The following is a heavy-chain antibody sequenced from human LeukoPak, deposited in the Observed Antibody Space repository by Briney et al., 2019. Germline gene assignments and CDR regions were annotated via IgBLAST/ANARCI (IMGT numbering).Heavy chain of an antibody. CDR3: AREGGVGPTAPPDYYSYQMDV. CDR1: GYTFISYG. J-gene: IGHJ6*03. V-gene: IGHV1-18*01. CDR2: ISPYTTKT. D-gene: IGHD1-26*01. Sequence: ASVKVSCKASGYTFISYGITWVRQAPGQGLEWMGWISPYTTKTNYAQSLQGRVTMTADTSTSTAYMELRSLRSDDTAVYYCAREGGVGPTAPPDYYSYQMDVWGKGTTVTVSS.